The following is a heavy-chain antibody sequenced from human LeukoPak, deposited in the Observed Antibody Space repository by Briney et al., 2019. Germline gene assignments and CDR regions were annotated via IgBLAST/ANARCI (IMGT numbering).Heavy chain of an antibody. CDR1: GFTFSSYG. Sequence: GRSLRLSCAASGFTFSSYGMHWVRQAPGKGLEWVAVIWYDGSNKYYADSVKGRFTISRDNSKSTLYLQMNSLRAEDTAVYYCAREGPGDSSGYYLFDYWGQGTLVTVSS. J-gene: IGHJ4*02. CDR3: AREGPGDSSGYYLFDY. V-gene: IGHV3-33*01. D-gene: IGHD3-22*01. CDR2: IWYDGSNK.